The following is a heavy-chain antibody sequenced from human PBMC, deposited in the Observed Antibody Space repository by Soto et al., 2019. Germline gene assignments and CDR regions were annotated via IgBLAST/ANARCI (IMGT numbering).Heavy chain of an antibody. J-gene: IGHJ4*02. CDR3: ARERRLGPQSATRRFDY. V-gene: IGHV4-34*01. CDR1: GGSFSGYY. CDR2: INHSGST. Sequence: SETLSLTCAVYGGSFSGYYWSWIRQPPGKGLEWIGEINHSGSTNYNPSLKSRVTISVDTSKNQFSLKLSSVTAADTAVYYCARERRLGPQSATRRFDYWGQGTLVTVSS. D-gene: IGHD6-19*01.